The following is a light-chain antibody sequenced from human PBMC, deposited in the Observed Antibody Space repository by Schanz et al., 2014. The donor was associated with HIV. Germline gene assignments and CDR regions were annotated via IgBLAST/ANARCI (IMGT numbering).Light chain of an antibody. Sequence: IVLTQSPGTLSLSPGERGTLSCRASQSISSSLLAWYQQKPGQAPRLLIYGASSRATGIPDRFSGSGSGTDFTLTISRLEPEDFALYYCQQGGSWPLTFGGGTTVEIK. V-gene: IGKV3-20*01. CDR1: QSISSSL. CDR2: GAS. J-gene: IGKJ4*01. CDR3: QQGGSWPLT.